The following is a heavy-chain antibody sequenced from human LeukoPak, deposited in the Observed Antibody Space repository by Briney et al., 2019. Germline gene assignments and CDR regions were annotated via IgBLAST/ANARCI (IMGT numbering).Heavy chain of an antibody. V-gene: IGHV3-9*01. CDR2: ISWNSGSI. Sequence: GGSLRLSCAASGFTFDDYAMHWVRQAPGKGLEWVSGISWNSGSIGYADSAKGRFTISRDNAKNSLYLQMNSLRAEDTAFYYCAKDQTRKYCSTTSCSDNWFDPWGQGTLVTVSS. D-gene: IGHD2-2*01. CDR1: GFTFDDYA. CDR3: AKDQTRKYCSTTSCSDNWFDP. J-gene: IGHJ5*02.